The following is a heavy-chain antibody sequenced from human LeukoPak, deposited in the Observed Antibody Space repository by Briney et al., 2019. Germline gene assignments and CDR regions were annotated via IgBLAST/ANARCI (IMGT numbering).Heavy chain of an antibody. CDR2: INHSGST. CDR3: ATVVVPAAISVSMDV. V-gene: IGHV4-34*01. CDR1: GWSFSGYY. J-gene: IGHJ6*03. D-gene: IGHD2-2*02. Sequence: KPSETLSFTCASYGWSFSGYYWSWIRQPPGEGLEWIGEINHSGSTNYNPSLNSRVTISVDTSKNQFSLKLSSVTAEDTAVYYCATVVVPAAISVSMDVWGKGTTVTVSS.